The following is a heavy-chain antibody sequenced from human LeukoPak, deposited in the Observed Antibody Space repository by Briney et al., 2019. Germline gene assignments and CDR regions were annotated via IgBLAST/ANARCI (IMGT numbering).Heavy chain of an antibody. CDR1: GFTFDDYA. CDR2: ISWNSGSI. CDR3: AKARSGGVIVPRYFDY. D-gene: IGHD3-16*02. J-gene: IGHJ4*02. Sequence: GGSLRLSCAASGFTFDDYAMHWVRQAPGQGLEWVSGISWNSGSIGYADSVKGRFTISRENAKTSLYLQMNSLRAEDTALYYCAKARSGGVIVPRYFDYWGQGTLVTVSS. V-gene: IGHV3-9*01.